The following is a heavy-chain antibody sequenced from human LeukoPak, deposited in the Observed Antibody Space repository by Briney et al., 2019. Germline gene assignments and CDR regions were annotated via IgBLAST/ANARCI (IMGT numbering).Heavy chain of an antibody. V-gene: IGHV1-2*02. CDR2: INPNSGGT. CDR3: ARGCYYYYYYMDV. CDR1: GYTFTGYY. J-gene: IGHJ6*03. Sequence: ASVKVSCKASGYTFTGYYVHWVRQAPGQGLEWMGWINPNSGGTNYAQKFQGRVTMTRDTSISTAYMELSRLRSDDTAVYYCARGCYYYYYYMDVWGKGTTVTVSS.